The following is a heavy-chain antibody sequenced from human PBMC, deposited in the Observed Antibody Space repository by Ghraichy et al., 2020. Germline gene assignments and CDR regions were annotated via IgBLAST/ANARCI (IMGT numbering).Heavy chain of an antibody. CDR2: INSDGSST. Sequence: GESLNISCAASGFTFSSYWMHWVRQAPGKGLVWVSRINSDGSSTSYADSVKGRFTISRDNAKNTLYLQMNSLRAEDTAVYYCARALHRGYVGVIWFDPWGQGTVVTVSS. CDR3: ARALHRGYVGVIWFDP. J-gene: IGHJ5*02. D-gene: IGHD3-10*01. V-gene: IGHV3-74*01. CDR1: GFTFSSYW.